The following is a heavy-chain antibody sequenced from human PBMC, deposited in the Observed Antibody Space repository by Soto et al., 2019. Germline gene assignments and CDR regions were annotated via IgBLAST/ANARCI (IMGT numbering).Heavy chain of an antibody. CDR2: ISGGNGYT. D-gene: IGHD3-10*01. V-gene: IGHV1-3*01. CDR1: GYTFSSYV. CDR3: ARGDVRYYGSGSSSFDA. J-gene: IGHJ5*02. Sequence: ALVKVSRKTSGYTFSSYVVNWGRQAPGQSLEWLGWISGGNGYTKYSQSFQGRVTITRDTSATTAYLELSSLTSEDTAVYYCARGDVRYYGSGSSSFDAWGQGTQVTVSS.